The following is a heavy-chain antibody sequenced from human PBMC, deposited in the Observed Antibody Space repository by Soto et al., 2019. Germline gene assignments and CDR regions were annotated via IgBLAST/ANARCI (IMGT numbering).Heavy chain of an antibody. D-gene: IGHD6-19*01. V-gene: IGHV3-30*18. J-gene: IGHJ4*02. CDR2: IRYDGSNK. CDR1: GFTFSSYG. CDR3: AKEYSSGWYGFDY. Sequence: QVQLVESGGGVVQPGRSLRLSCAASGFTFSSYGMHWVRQAPGKVLEWVAVIRYDGSNKYYADSVKGRFTISRDNSKNTMYLQRNKVRAEYKAVCYCAKEYSSGWYGFDYWGQGTLVTVSS.